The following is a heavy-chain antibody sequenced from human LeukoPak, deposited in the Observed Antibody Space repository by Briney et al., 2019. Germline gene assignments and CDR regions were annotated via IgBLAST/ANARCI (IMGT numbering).Heavy chain of an antibody. CDR2: IIPIFGTA. CDR3: AREVRYYDFWSGYSTRSFDY. Sequence: SVKVSCKASRGTFSSYAISWVRQAPGQGLEWMGGIIPIFGTANYAQKFQGRVTITADESTSTAYMELSSLRSEDTAVYYCAREVRYYDFWSGYSTRSFDYWGQGTLVTVSS. D-gene: IGHD3-3*01. J-gene: IGHJ4*02. V-gene: IGHV1-69*13. CDR1: RGTFSSYA.